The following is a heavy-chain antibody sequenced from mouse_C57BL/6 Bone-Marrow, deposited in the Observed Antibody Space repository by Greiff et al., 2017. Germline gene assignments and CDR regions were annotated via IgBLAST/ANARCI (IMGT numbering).Heavy chain of an antibody. CDR2: IDTSDSYT. CDR1: GYTFTSYW. D-gene: IGHD1-1*01. J-gene: IGHJ2*01. Sequence: QVQLQQPGAELVMPGASVKLSCKASGYTFTSYWMHWVKQRPGQGLEWIGEIDTSDSYTNYNQKFKGKSTLTVDKSSSTAYMQLSSLTSEDSADYYCSRYTPFTTVVKYSFDDWGQGTTLTVSS. V-gene: IGHV1-69*01. CDR3: SRYTPFTTVVKYSFDD.